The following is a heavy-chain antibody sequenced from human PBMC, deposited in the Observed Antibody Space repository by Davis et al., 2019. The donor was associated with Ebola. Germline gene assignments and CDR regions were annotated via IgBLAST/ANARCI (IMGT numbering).Heavy chain of an antibody. CDR2: IYRDGRM. CDR3: AREGGIAGATEYFQH. J-gene: IGHJ1*01. Sequence: GGSLRLSCVGSGFSVSDKYMSWVRQAPGKGLEWVSVIYRDGRMYHADSVKGRFTISRDNSKNTLYLQMNSLRGEDTAMYYCAREGGIAGATEYFQHWGQGTLVTVSS. D-gene: IGHD1-26*01. CDR1: GFSVSDKY. V-gene: IGHV3-66*02.